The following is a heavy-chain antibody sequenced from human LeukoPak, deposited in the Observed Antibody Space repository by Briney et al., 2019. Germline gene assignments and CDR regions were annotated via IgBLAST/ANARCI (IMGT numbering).Heavy chain of an antibody. D-gene: IGHD6-6*01. CDR3: ARAYSRSRFDY. V-gene: IGHV5-10-1*01. J-gene: IGHJ4*02. Sequence: GAALRISCKGAGYDFTNYWISWGRRMPGKGVEWMGTIDTSDSYNNYSPSFQGHVTISADKYISTAYLQWSSLKASDTAMYYCARAYSRSRFDYWGQGTLVTVSS. CDR1: GYDFTNYW. CDR2: IDTSDSYN.